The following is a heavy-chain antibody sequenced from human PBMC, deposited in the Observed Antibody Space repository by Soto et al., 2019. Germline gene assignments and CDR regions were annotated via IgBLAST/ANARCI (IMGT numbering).Heavy chain of an antibody. D-gene: IGHD3-22*01. Sequence: SETLSLTCAVYGGSFSNYYWNWIRQPPGKGLEWIGEINHSGRTNYNPSLKSRLTISVDTSKNQFSLQLTSVTAADTAVYYCARRIVEITKGHFDYRGNGTPVTASS. CDR2: INHSGRT. CDR1: GGSFSNYY. V-gene: IGHV4-34*01. J-gene: IGHJ4*01. CDR3: ARRIVEITKGHFDY.